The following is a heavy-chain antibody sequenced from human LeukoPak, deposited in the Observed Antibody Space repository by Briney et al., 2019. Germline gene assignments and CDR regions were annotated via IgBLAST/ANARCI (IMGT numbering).Heavy chain of an antibody. CDR1: GFTFSDYY. Sequence: PGGSLRLSCAASGFTFSDYYMSWIREAPGKGLEWVANIKQDGSEKYYVDSVKGRFTISRDNSKNTLYLQMNSLRAEDTAVYYCAKVGTGSGSYYYYYYYMDVWGKGTMVTISS. J-gene: IGHJ6*03. V-gene: IGHV3-7*03. CDR2: IKQDGSEK. CDR3: AKVGTGSGSYYYYYYYMDV. D-gene: IGHD3-10*01.